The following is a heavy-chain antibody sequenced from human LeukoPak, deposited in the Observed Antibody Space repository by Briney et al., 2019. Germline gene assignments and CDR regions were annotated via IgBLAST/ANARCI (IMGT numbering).Heavy chain of an antibody. V-gene: IGHV4-59*01. CDR2: IYYSGST. CDR3: ARVNAVIGGNAFDI. J-gene: IGHJ3*02. Sequence: SETLSLTCTVSGGSISSYYWSWIRQPPGKGLEWIGHIYYSGSTNYNPSLKSRVTISLDRSKDQFSLQLSSVTAADTAVYYCARVNAVIGGNAFDIWGQGTMVTVSS. CDR1: GGSISSYY. D-gene: IGHD3-22*01.